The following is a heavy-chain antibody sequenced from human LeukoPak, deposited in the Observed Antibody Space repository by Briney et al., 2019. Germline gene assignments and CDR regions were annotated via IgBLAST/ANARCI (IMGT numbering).Heavy chain of an antibody. CDR1: GGSISSSSYY. D-gene: IGHD3-9*01. CDR2: IYYSGST. CDR3: ASSRRSFLSELYAPLRYFDWLLDHDAFDI. V-gene: IGHV4-39*07. Sequence: SETLSLTCTVSGGSISSSSYYWGWIRQPPGKGLEWIGSIYYSGSTYYNPSLKSRVTISVDTSKNQFSLKLSSVTAADTAVYYCASSRRSFLSELYAPLRYFDWLLDHDAFDIWGQGTMVTVSS. J-gene: IGHJ3*02.